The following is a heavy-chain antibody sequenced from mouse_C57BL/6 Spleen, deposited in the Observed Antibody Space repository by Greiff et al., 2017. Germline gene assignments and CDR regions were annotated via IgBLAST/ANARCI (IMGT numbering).Heavy chain of an antibody. V-gene: IGHV1-50*01. D-gene: IGHD1-1*01. CDR3: ARGYYYGSSFYWYFDV. CDR2: IDPSDSYT. CDR1: GYTFTSYW. Sequence: QVQLQQPGAELVKPGASVKLSCKASGYTFTSYWMQWVKQRPGQGLEWIGEIDPSDSYTNYNQKFKGKATLTVDTSSSTAYMQLSSLTSEDSAVYYCARGYYYGSSFYWYFDVWGTGTTVTVSS. J-gene: IGHJ1*03.